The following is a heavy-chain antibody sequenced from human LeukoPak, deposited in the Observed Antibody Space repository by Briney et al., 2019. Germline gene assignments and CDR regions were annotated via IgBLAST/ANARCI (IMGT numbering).Heavy chain of an antibody. J-gene: IGHJ5*02. V-gene: IGHV3-48*04. CDR2: INSDSKSI. CDR1: GFTFSSYP. CDR3: AKDDHTGWYQES. D-gene: IGHD6-19*01. Sequence: GGSLRLSCTGSGFTFSSYPMNWVRQAPGKGLEWISYINSDSKSIYYADSVKGRFTISRDNAKNSLYLHMNSLRVEDTAVYYCAKDDHTGWYQESWGQGTLVTVSS.